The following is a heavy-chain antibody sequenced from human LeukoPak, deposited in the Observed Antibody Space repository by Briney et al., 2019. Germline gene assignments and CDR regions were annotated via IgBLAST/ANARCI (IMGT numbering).Heavy chain of an antibody. V-gene: IGHV3-30*02. D-gene: IGHD5-18*01. Sequence: PGGSLRLSCAASGFTLRGYGVHSVRQAPGQGLKWVAFIRYDGSDKSYADTVQGRFTISRDNSENTLYLQINSLRVEDTAVYYCAKDTPTTGYHLDSWGQGTLVTVSS. CDR1: GFTLRGYG. CDR3: AKDTPTTGYHLDS. CDR2: IRYDGSDK. J-gene: IGHJ4*02.